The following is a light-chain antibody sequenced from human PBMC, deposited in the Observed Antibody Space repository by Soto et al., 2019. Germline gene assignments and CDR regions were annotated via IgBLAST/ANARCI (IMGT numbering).Light chain of an antibody. CDR3: AAWDDSLSVV. J-gene: IGLJ2*01. CDR1: SSNIGSNY. V-gene: IGLV1-47*01. Sequence: QAAVTQPPSASGTPGQRVNLSCSGSSSNIGSNYVYWYQLLPGTAPKLLISSNNQRPSGVPDRFSGSKSGTSASLAISGLRSEDEADYYCAAWDDSLSVVFGGGTKVTVL. CDR2: SNN.